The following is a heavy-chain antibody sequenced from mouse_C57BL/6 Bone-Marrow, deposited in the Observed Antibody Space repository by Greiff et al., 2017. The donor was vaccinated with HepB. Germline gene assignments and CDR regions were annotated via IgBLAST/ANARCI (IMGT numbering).Heavy chain of an antibody. Sequence: QVQLKQPGAELVRPGTSVKLSCKASGYTFTSYWMHWVKQRPGQGLEWIGVIDPSDSYTNYNQKFKGKATLTVDTSSSTAYMQLSSLTSEDSAVYYCAREDYDGYFDVWGTGTTVTVSS. CDR2: IDPSDSYT. D-gene: IGHD2-4*01. J-gene: IGHJ1*03. V-gene: IGHV1-59*01. CDR1: GYTFTSYW. CDR3: AREDYDGYFDV.